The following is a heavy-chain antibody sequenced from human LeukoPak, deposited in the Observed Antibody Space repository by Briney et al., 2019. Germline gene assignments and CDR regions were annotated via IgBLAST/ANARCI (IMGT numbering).Heavy chain of an antibody. V-gene: IGHV4-38-2*02. Sequence: PSETLSLTCSVSGYSITSTSFWAWIRQTPGKGLEWIGSINHLGSAYYNPSLESRVTISVDTSKNHISLNLKSVTAADTAVYYCAREDGSSGYDDFWGQGTLVTVSS. CDR3: AREDGSSGYDDF. J-gene: IGHJ4*02. CDR2: INHLGSA. D-gene: IGHD5-12*01. CDR1: GYSITSTSF.